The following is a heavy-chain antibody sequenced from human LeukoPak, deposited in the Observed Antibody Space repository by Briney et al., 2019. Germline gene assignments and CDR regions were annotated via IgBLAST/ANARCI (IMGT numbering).Heavy chain of an antibody. D-gene: IGHD1-26*01. J-gene: IGHJ6*02. CDR1: GFTVSSSY. CDR3: ARDAYSGSYLYYYGMDV. Sequence: RGSLRLSCAASGFTVSSSYMSWVRQAPGKGLEWVSVIYSGGSTYYADSVKGRFTISRDNSKNTLYLQMNSLRAEDTAVYYCARDAYSGSYLYYYGMDVWGQGTTVTVSS. V-gene: IGHV3-53*01. CDR2: IYSGGST.